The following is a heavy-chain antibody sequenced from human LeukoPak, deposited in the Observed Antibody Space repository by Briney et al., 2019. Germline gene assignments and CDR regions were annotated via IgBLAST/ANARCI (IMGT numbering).Heavy chain of an antibody. CDR3: AKADAYSSGRRYFQH. CDR2: ISGSGGST. CDR1: GFTFSSYA. V-gene: IGHV3-23*01. Sequence: GGSLRLSCAASGFTFSSYAMSWVRQAPGKGLEWVSAISGSGGSTYYADSVKGRFTISRDNSKNTLYLQMNSLRAEDTAVYYCAKADAYSSGRRYFQHWGQGTLVTVSS. D-gene: IGHD6-19*01. J-gene: IGHJ1*01.